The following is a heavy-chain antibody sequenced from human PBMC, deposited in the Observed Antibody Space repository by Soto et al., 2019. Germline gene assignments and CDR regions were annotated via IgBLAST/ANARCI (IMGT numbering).Heavy chain of an antibody. CDR3: AHTRHKGSDGGVYYYYYYGMDV. Sequence: QITLKESGPPLVKPTQTLTLTCTFSGFSLSTSGVGVGWIRQPPGRALEWLALIYWDDDKRYSPSLKSRLTITKYTSKNQVVLTMTNMDPVDTATYYCAHTRHKGSDGGVYYYYYYGMDVWGQGTTVTVSS. CDR2: IYWDDDK. CDR1: GFSLSTSGVG. V-gene: IGHV2-5*02. D-gene: IGHD2-8*02. J-gene: IGHJ6*02.